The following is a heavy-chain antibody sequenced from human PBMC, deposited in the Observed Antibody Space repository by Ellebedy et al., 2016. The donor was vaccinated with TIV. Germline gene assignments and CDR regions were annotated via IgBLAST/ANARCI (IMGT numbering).Heavy chain of an antibody. CDR1: GGSISSSNW. CDR2: IYHSGST. J-gene: IGHJ4*02. CDR3: ARDSSGYYPFDY. V-gene: IGHV4-4*02. Sequence: MPSETLSLTCAVSGGSISSSNWWSWVRQHPGKGLEWIGEIYHSGSTNYNPSLKSRVTISVDKSKNQFSLKLSSVTAADTAVYYCARDSSGYYPFDYWGQGTLVTVSS. D-gene: IGHD3-22*01.